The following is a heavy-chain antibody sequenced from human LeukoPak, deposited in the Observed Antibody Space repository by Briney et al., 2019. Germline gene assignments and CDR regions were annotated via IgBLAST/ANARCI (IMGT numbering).Heavy chain of an antibody. CDR2: INSDGGTT. CDR3: ARDGSSWSNWLDP. J-gene: IGHJ5*02. Sequence: PGGPLRFSCAASGFILSSHWMHWVRQAPGKGLVWVSRINSDGGTTSYADSVKGRFTISRDNAKNTLYLQMNSLRAEDTAVYYCARDGSSWSNWLDPWGQGTLVTVSS. D-gene: IGHD6-13*01. V-gene: IGHV3-74*01. CDR1: GFILSSHW.